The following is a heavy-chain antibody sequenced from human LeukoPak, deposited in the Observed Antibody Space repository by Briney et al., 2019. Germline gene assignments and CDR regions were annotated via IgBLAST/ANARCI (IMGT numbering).Heavy chain of an antibody. CDR1: GSTFSSYG. D-gene: IGHD4-17*01. J-gene: IGHJ4*02. CDR2: ISYDGSNK. V-gene: IGHV3-30*18. CDR3: AKDRRTTVTILDY. Sequence: GGSLRLSCAASGSTFSSYGMHWVRQAPGKGLEWVAVISYDGSNKYYTDSVKGRFTISRDNSKNTLYLQMNSLRAEDTAVYYCAKDRRTTVTILDYWGQGTLVTVSS.